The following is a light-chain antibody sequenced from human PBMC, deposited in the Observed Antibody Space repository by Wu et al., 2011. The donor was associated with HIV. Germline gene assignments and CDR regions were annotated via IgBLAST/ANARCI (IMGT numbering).Light chain of an antibody. Sequence: EGVLTQSPVTLSLSPGERATLSCRASQNVRSNYLAWYQQKPGQAPRLLIYGASTRATGIPDRFGGSGSGTDFTLTISRLDPEDFAVYYCQQYGGSPHTFGQGTKVEIE. V-gene: IGKV3-20*01. CDR3: QQYGGSPHT. J-gene: IGKJ1*01. CDR2: GAS. CDR1: QNVRSNY.